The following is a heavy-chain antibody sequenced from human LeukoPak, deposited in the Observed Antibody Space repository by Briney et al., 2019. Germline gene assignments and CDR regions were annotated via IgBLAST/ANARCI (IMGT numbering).Heavy chain of an antibody. J-gene: IGHJ4*02. CDR2: LSGSGGST. CDR3: AKERDSSGYFDY. CDR1: GFTFSSYA. D-gene: IGHD2-15*01. V-gene: IGHV3-23*01. Sequence: RAGGSLRLSCAASGFTFSSYAMSWVRQAPGKWLEWVSGLSGSGGSTYYADSVKGRSTVSRDNSKNTLYLQMNGLRAEDTAVYYCAKERDSSGYFDYWGQGTLVTVSS.